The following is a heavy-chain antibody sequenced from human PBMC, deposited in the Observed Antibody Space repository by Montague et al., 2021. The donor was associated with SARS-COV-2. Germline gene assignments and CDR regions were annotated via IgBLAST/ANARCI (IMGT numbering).Heavy chain of an antibody. D-gene: IGHD6-13*01. CDR2: IYYSGST. Sequence: SETLSLTCTVSGGSISSSSYYWGWIRQPPGKGLEWIGSIYYSGSTYYNPSLKSRVTISVDTSKNQFSLKLSSVTAADTAVYYCARVGRQRLVRWYDMDVWGQGTLVTVSS. J-gene: IGHJ4*02. CDR3: ARVGRQRLVRWYDMDV. V-gene: IGHV4-39*07. CDR1: GGSISSSSYY.